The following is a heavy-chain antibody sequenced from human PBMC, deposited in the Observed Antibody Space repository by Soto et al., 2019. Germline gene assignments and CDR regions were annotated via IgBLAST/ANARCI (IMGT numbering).Heavy chain of an antibody. CDR1: GGTFSSYA. Sequence: QVQLVQSGAEVKKPGSSVKVSCKASGGTFSSYAIDCVRQAPGQGLEWMGGIIPIFGTTNYAQKLQGRVKLTADESTRTAYMELSTLRSEDTAVYYCARGTVTGSEYNYYYYGMDVWGQGTTVTVSS. V-gene: IGHV1-69*12. D-gene: IGHD1-1*01. J-gene: IGHJ6*02. CDR3: ARGTVTGSEYNYYYYGMDV. CDR2: IIPIFGTT.